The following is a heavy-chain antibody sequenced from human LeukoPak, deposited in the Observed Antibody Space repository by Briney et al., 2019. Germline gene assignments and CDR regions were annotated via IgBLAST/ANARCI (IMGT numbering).Heavy chain of an antibody. J-gene: IGHJ4*02. V-gene: IGHV4-4*08. CDR3: ARGYCSGGSCYGFRFDY. CDR2: ISTSGST. Sequence: PSETLSLTCTVSGGSISSYYWSWIRQPAGKGLESIGHISTSGSTNYNPSLKSRVTISVDTSKNQFSLKLSSVTAADTAVYYCARGYCSGGSCYGFRFDYWGQGTLVTVSS. CDR1: GGSISSYY. D-gene: IGHD2-15*01.